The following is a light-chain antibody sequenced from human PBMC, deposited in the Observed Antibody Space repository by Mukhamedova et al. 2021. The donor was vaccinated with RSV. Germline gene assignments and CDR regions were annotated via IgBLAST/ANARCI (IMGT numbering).Light chain of an antibody. CDR3: QQYGSSLFT. V-gene: IGKV3-20*01. J-gene: IGKJ3*01. CDR1: QSVSRNY. CDR2: GAS. Sequence: GERATLSCRASQSVSRNYLAWYQQKPGQAPRLLIYGASSRATGIPDRFSGSGSGTDFTLTISRLEPEDFAVYYCQQYGSSLFTFGP.